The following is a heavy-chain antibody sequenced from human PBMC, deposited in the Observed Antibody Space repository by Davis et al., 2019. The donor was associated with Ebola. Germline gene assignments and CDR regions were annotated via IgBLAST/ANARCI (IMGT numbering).Heavy chain of an antibody. Sequence: SETLSLTFTVSGGSISSYYWSWIRQPPGKGLEWIGYIHYSGDTKSNTALKSRVTISVDTYKNQFALKLNSVTAADTAVFYCARSNYGSGSYDSWGQGALVTVSS. V-gene: IGHV4-59*01. CDR2: IHYSGDT. D-gene: IGHD3-10*01. CDR3: ARSNYGSGSYDS. CDR1: GGSISSYY. J-gene: IGHJ5*01.